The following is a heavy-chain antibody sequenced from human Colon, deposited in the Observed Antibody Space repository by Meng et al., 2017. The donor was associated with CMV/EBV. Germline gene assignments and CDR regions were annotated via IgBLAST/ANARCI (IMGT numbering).Heavy chain of an antibody. CDR3: VRENWYYDF. D-gene: IGHD1-1*01. V-gene: IGHV1-2*02. CDR1: VYPFSAYH. J-gene: IGHJ4*02. CDR2: IYPPSGGT. Sequence: QVQLVQSGTEVKKPGAAVKVPCKTSVYPFSAYHVHWVRPAPGQGLECMGWIYPPSGGTYFAQKFQDMVTMTRYTSINTAYMELSSLTSDDTAIYYCVRENWYYDFWGQGTLVTV.